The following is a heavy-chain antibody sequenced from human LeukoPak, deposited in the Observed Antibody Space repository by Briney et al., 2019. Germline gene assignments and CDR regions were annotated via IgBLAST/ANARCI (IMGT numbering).Heavy chain of an antibody. CDR2: MNPNSGNT. J-gene: IGHJ4*02. CDR1: GYTFTSYD. V-gene: IGHV1-8*01. Sequence: SVNVSCKASGYTFTSYDINGVRQATGQGREWMGWMNPNSGNTGYAQKFQGRVTMTRNTSISTAYMELSSLRSEDTAVYYCARAAGQYSGYRWGFDDYWGQGTLVTVSS. CDR3: ARAAGQYSGYRWGFDDY. D-gene: IGHD5-12*01.